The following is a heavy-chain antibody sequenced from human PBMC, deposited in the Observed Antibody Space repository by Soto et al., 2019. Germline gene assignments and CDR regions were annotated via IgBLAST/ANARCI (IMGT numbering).Heavy chain of an antibody. CDR2: ISASGGST. CDR1: GFSFSSYA. J-gene: IGHJ4*02. D-gene: IGHD3-22*01. V-gene: IGHV3-23*01. Sequence: GGSLRLSCAASGFSFSSYALTWVRQAPGKGLEWVSGISASGGSTHYADSVKGRFTISRDKSKNTLYLQMHSLRADDTAVYYCAKSKMGSFYDNTGNHFDHWGQGTLVTVSS. CDR3: AKSKMGSFYDNTGNHFDH.